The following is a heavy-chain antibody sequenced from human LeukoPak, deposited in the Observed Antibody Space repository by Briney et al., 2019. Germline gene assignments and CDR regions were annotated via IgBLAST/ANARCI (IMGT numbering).Heavy chain of an antibody. V-gene: IGHV3-66*01. CDR2: IYSGGSI. Sequence: GGSLRLSCAASGFSVSSNYMSWVRQAPGKGLEWVSVIYSGGSIYYADSVKGRFTSSRGNSKNTMYLQMNSLRAEDTAVYYCARDSQKGLWGQGTLVTVSS. CDR1: GFSVSSNY. CDR3: ARDSQKGL. J-gene: IGHJ4*02.